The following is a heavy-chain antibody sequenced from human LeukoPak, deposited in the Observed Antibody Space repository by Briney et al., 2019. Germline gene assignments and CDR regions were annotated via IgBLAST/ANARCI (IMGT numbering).Heavy chain of an antibody. CDR2: IYPGDSDT. J-gene: IGHJ3*02. CDR3: ARGARAAHDAFDI. V-gene: IGHV5-51*01. D-gene: IGHD2-15*01. CDR1: GYSFTSYW. Sequence: GESLKISCKGSGYSFTSYWIGWVRQMPGKGLEWMGIIYPGDSDTRYSPSFQGQVTISADKSISTAYLQWSSLKASDIAMYYCARGARAAHDAFDIWGQGTMVTVSS.